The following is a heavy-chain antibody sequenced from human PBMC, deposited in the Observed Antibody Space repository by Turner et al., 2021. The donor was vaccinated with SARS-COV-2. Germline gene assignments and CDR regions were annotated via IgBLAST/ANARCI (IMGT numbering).Heavy chain of an antibody. CDR1: GFPFSNSA. CDR2: NSSSGGTT. V-gene: IGHV3-23*01. CDR3: ANVGSYFFDY. J-gene: IGHJ4*02. D-gene: IGHD3-10*01. Sequence: EVHLLESGGGFVPPGGSLRRSCAASGFPFSNSAMSWVRQAPGKGLEWVSTNSSSGGTTYYAASVKGRFTISRDNSKNTLYLQMNSLRAGDTALYYCANVGSYFFDYWGQGTLVTVSS.